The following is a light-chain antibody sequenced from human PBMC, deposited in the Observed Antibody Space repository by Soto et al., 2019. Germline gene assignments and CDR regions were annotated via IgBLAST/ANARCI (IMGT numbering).Light chain of an antibody. CDR2: DVS. V-gene: IGLV2-14*01. J-gene: IGLJ1*01. CDR3: SSYTSSSTLV. CDR1: SSDVGGYNY. Sequence: QSALTQPASESGFPGQSITISCTGTSSDVGGYNYVSWYQQYPGKAPKLMIYDVSYRPSGVSNRLSGSRSGNTASLTISGLQAAYEADYYCSSYTSSSTLVFGTGTKLTVL.